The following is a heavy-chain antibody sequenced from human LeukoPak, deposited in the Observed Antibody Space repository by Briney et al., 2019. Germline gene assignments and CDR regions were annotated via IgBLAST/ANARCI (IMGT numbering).Heavy chain of an antibody. CDR2: IYYSGST. D-gene: IGHD6-19*01. CDR1: GGSISSSSYY. CDR3: ARLGYSSGWYFDY. Sequence: SETLSLTCTVSGGSISSSSYYWGWIRQPPGKGLGWIGSIYYSGSTYYNPSLKSRVTISVDTSKNQFSLKLSSVTAADTAVYYCARLGYSSGWYFDYWGQGTLVTVSS. V-gene: IGHV4-39*01. J-gene: IGHJ4*02.